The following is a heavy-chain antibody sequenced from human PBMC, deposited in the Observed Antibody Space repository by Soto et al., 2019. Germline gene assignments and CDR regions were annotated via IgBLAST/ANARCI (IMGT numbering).Heavy chain of an antibody. CDR2: IKSNTDGGAT. V-gene: IGHV3-15*01. CDR1: GFPFSDAW. Sequence: GGSLRLSCAASGFPFSDAWIRWVRQPPGKGLEWVGRIKSNTDGGATDYAAPVKGRFTISRDDSKNTLYLQMNSLTTADTAVYYCTTDTSFEAAYGSSGSCYRSYGMDVWGQETTVTVSS. J-gene: IGHJ6*02. CDR3: TTDTSFEAAYGSSGSCYRSYGMDV. D-gene: IGHD2-15*01.